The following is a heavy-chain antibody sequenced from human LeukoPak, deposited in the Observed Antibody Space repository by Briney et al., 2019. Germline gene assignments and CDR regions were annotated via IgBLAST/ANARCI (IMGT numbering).Heavy chain of an antibody. V-gene: IGHV1-46*01. Sequence: ASVRVSCKTSGYTFTSSHAHWVRQAPGQGLEWMGLVNCGDGYTNYARTFQGRLSVTADTPTSTLYMDLTSLTTEDTAIYYCARDRGGSYSIDYWGQGTLVTVSS. CDR2: VNCGDGYT. CDR1: GYTFTSSH. CDR3: ARDRGGSYSIDY. J-gene: IGHJ4*02. D-gene: IGHD1-26*01.